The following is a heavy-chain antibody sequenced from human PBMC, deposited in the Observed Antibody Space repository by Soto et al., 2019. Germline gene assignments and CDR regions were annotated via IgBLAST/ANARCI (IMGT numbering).Heavy chain of an antibody. CDR1: GGTFSSYA. CDR2: IIPIFGTA. V-gene: IGHV1-69*01. CDR3: AQGLYGSGGSCYWGHRFDY. J-gene: IGHJ4*02. D-gene: IGHD2-15*01. Sequence: QVQLVQSGAEVKKPGSSVKVSCKASGGTFSSYAISWVRQAPGQGLEWMGGIIPIFGTANYAQKFQGRVTITADESTSTAYMELSSLRSEDTAVYYCAQGLYGSGGSCYWGHRFDYWGQGTLVTVSS.